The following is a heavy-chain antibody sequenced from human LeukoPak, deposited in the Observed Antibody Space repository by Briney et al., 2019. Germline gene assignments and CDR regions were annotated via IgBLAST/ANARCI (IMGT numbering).Heavy chain of an antibody. CDR3: ARDPDDLLGVSFDY. V-gene: IGHV3-48*03. Sequence: GGSLRLSCAASGFTFSSYEMNRVRQVPRKGLEWISYISGSGTVTHYADSVEGRFTISRDNTKNSLYLQMDSLRAEDTAVYYCARDPDDLLGVSFDYWGQGALVTVSS. CDR2: ISGSGTVT. J-gene: IGHJ4*02. D-gene: IGHD1-26*01. CDR1: GFTFSSYE.